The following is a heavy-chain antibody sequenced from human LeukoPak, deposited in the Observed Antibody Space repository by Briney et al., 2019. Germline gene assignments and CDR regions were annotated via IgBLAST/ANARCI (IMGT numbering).Heavy chain of an antibody. D-gene: IGHD3-10*01. CDR2: IYTSGST. CDR3: ARDRGSRSLNAFDI. Sequence: SETLSLTCTVSGGSISSYYWSWIRQPAGKGLEWIGRIYTSGSTNYNPSLKSRVTMSVDTSKNQFSLKLSSVTAADTAVYYCARDRGSRSLNAFDIWGQGTMVTVSS. V-gene: IGHV4-4*07. J-gene: IGHJ3*02. CDR1: GGSISSYY.